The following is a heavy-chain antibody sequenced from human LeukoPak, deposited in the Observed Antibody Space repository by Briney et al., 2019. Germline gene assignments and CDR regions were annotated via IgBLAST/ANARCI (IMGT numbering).Heavy chain of an antibody. Sequence: TGGSLRLSCAASGFTFSSYGMHWIRQPPGKGLEWIGSIYYSGSTYDNPSLKSRVTISVDTSKNQFSLKLSSVTAADTAVYYCARLDYYGSGSYYNVRAFDIWGQGTMVTVSS. CDR1: GFTFSSYG. D-gene: IGHD3-10*01. CDR2: IYYSGST. J-gene: IGHJ3*02. CDR3: ARLDYYGSGSYYNVRAFDI. V-gene: IGHV4-39*01.